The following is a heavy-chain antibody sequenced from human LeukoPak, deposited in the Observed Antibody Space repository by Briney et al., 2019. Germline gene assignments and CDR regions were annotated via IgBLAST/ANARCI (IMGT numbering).Heavy chain of an antibody. D-gene: IGHD3-9*01. CDR1: GFTFSSYA. Sequence: GGSLRLSCAASGFTFSSYAMSWVRQAPGKGLEWVSGIIDNGYITHYANSVRGRFTISRDNSKNTLYLQMNSLRAEDTAVYYCAKWVSFDWFPIDYWGQGTLVSVSS. J-gene: IGHJ4*02. V-gene: IGHV3-23*01. CDR2: IIDNGYIT. CDR3: AKWVSFDWFPIDY.